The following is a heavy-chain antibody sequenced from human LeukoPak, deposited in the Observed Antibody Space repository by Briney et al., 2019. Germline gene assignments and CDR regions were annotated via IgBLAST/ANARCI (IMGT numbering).Heavy chain of an antibody. CDR2: IIPILGIA. D-gene: IGHD2-8*01. Sequence: ASVKVSCKASGGTFSSYAISWVRQAPGQGLEWMGRIIPILGIANYAQKFQGRVTITADKSTSTAYMELSSLRPEDTAVYYCARSEYCTNGVCYMGPYYYYGMDVWGQGTTVTASS. V-gene: IGHV1-69*04. CDR3: ARSEYCTNGVCYMGPYYYYGMDV. J-gene: IGHJ6*02. CDR1: GGTFSSYA.